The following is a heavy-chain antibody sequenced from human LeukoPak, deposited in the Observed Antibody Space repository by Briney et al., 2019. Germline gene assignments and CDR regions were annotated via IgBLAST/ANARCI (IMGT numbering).Heavy chain of an antibody. D-gene: IGHD6-6*01. CDR1: GGPISSGGYY. V-gene: IGHV4-31*03. J-gene: IGHJ5*02. CDR3: ARVSWWFDP. Sequence: TLSLTCTVSGGPISSGGYYWSCIRQDPGKGLEWIGYIYYSGSTYYNPSLKSRVTISVDTSKNQFSLKLSSVTAADTAVYYCARVSWWFDPWGQGTLITVSS. CDR2: IYYSGST.